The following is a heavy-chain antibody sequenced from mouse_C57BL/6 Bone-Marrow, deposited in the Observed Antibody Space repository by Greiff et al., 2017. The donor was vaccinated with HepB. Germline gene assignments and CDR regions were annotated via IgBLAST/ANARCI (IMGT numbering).Heavy chain of an antibody. D-gene: IGHD2-2*01. CDR3: ARRVYGYDAYWYFDV. Sequence: VQLVESGAELARPGASVKMSCKASGYTFTSYTMHWVKQRPGQGLEWIGYINPSSGYTKYNQKFKDKATLTADKSSSTAYMQLSSLTSEDSAVYYCARRVYGYDAYWYFDVWGTGTTVTVSS. CDR2: INPSSGYT. V-gene: IGHV1-4*01. J-gene: IGHJ1*03. CDR1: GYTFTSYT.